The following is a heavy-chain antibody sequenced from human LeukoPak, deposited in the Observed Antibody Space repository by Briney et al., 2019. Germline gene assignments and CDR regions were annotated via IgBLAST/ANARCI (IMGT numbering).Heavy chain of an antibody. CDR2: INPNSGGT. J-gene: IGHJ5*02. D-gene: IGHD2-2*02. CDR1: GYTFTGYY. CDR3: ARSYVPLVVPAAIIWFDP. V-gene: IGHV1-2*02. Sequence: ASVKVSCKASGYTFTGYYMHWVRQAPGQGLEWMGWINPNSGGTNYAQKFQGRVTMTRDTSISTAYMELSRLRSDDTAVYYCARSYVPLVVPAAIIWFDPWGQGTLVTVSS.